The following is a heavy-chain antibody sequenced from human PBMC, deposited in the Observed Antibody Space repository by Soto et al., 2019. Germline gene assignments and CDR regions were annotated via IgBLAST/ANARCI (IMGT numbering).Heavy chain of an antibody. Sequence: EGQLVESGGGLVQPGGSLRLSCAASGCTFSRYWMHWVRQAPGKGLVWVSRINSDGSSTSYADSVKGRFTISRDNAKNTLYLQMNSLRVEDTAVYYCARVYSSSSVMFDPWGQGTLVTVSS. J-gene: IGHJ5*02. D-gene: IGHD6-6*01. V-gene: IGHV3-74*01. CDR2: INSDGSST. CDR3: ARVYSSSSVMFDP. CDR1: GCTFSRYW.